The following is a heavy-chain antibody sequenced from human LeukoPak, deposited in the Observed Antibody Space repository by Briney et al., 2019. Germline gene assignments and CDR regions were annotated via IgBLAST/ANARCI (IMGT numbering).Heavy chain of an antibody. J-gene: IGHJ4*02. CDR1: GGSISSSSYY. D-gene: IGHD1-26*01. Sequence: SETLSLTCTVSGGSISSSSYYWAWIRRPPGKGLEWIGSIYYSGITYYNPSLKSRVAISVDTSKNQFSLKLRFVTAADTAVYYRASPGVGASSSDFDYWGQGTLVTVSS. V-gene: IGHV4-39*01. CDR2: IYYSGIT. CDR3: ASPGVGASSSDFDY.